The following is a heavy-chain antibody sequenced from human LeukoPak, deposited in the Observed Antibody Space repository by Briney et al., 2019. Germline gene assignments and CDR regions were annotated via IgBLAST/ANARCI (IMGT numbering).Heavy chain of an antibody. CDR3: ARTAAPRPRNAFDI. D-gene: IGHD1-14*01. CDR2: INHSGST. J-gene: IGHJ3*02. Sequence: PSETLSLTCAVYGGSFSGYYWSWIRQPPGKGLEWIGEINHSGSTNYNPSLKSRVTISVDTSKNQFSLKLSSVTAADTAVYYCARTAAPRPRNAFDIWGQGTMVTVSS. V-gene: IGHV4-34*01. CDR1: GGSFSGYY.